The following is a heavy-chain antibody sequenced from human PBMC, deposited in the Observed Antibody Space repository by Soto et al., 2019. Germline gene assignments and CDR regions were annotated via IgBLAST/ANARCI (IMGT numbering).Heavy chain of an antibody. CDR3: AKDPGYCSSTSCYDYYYYGMDV. Sequence: GGSLRLSCAASGFTFSENGMNWVRQAPGKGLEWVSVISIGGSSTSYADAVKGRFTISRDNSKNTLYLQMNSLRAEDTAVYYCAKDPGYCSSTSCYDYYYYGMDVWGQGTTVTVSS. D-gene: IGHD2-2*01. CDR2: ISIGGSST. V-gene: IGHV3-48*01. J-gene: IGHJ6*02. CDR1: GFTFSENG.